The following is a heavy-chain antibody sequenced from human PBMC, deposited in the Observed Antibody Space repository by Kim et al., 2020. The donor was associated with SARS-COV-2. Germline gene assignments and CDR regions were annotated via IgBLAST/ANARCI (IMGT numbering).Heavy chain of an antibody. J-gene: IGHJ6*02. D-gene: IGHD3-9*01. Sequence: GGSLRLSCAASGFTFSSYAMHWVRQAPGKGLEWVAVISYDGSNKYYADSVKGRFTISSDNSKNTLYLQMNSLGAEDTAVYYCARDDGYYDILTGFYYYYYVMDVWGQGTTVTVSS. CDR1: GFTFSSYA. CDR3: ARDDGYYDILTGFYYYYYVMDV. CDR2: ISYDGSNK. V-gene: IGHV3-30*04.